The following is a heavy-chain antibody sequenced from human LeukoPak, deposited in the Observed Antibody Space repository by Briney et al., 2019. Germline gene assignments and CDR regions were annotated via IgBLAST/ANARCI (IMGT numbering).Heavy chain of an antibody. CDR3: ARDSERIAVAGGFDY. V-gene: IGHV4-59*01. CDR2: IYYSGST. D-gene: IGHD6-19*01. J-gene: IGHJ4*02. CDR1: GGSISSYY. Sequence: PSETLSLTCTVSGGSISSYYWSWIRQPPGKGLEWIGYIYYSGSTNYNPSLKSRVTISVDTSKNQFSLKLSSVTAADTAVYYCARDSERIAVAGGFDYWGQGTLVTVSS.